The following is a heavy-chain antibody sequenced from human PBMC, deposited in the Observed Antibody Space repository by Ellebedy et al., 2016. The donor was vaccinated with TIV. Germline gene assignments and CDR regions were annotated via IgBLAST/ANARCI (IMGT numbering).Heavy chain of an antibody. CDR3: ARRGRREFFQH. J-gene: IGHJ1*01. CDR1: AYVFTNSW. V-gene: IGHV5-51*01. CDR2: IYPGDSDT. D-gene: IGHD1-26*01. Sequence: GESLKISXQDSAYVFTNSWIAWVRQMPGKGLEWMGIIYPGDSDTRYSPSFQGQVTISADKSISTAYLQWSSLKASDTAMYYCARRGRREFFQHWGQGTLVSVSS.